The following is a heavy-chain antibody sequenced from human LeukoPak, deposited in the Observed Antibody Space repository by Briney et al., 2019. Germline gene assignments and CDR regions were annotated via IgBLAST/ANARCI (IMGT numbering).Heavy chain of an antibody. D-gene: IGHD6-6*01. V-gene: IGHV4-59*01. CDR3: ARGGASSKFFDA. CDR1: GVSISNYY. J-gene: IGHJ4*02. Sequence: PSKTLSLTCSVSGVSISNYYWSWIRQPPGKGLEWIAFIYYDGSTNYNPSLKSRATISVDTSKNQYSLNLSSVTPADTAVYYCARGGASSKFFDAWGQGTLVTVSS. CDR2: IYYDGST.